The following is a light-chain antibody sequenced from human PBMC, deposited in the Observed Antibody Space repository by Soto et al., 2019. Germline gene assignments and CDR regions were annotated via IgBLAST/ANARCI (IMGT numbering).Light chain of an antibody. V-gene: IGLV2-14*01. CDR2: DVS. Sequence: QSVLTQPASVSGYPGRSITISSTGTGSDVGGYNYVSWYQQYPGKAPKLMIYDVSNRPSGVSNRFSGSKSGNTAALIIFGLQAEDEADYYCCSYTSSSTYVFGTGTKVTVL. CDR3: CSYTSSSTYV. CDR1: GSDVGGYNY. J-gene: IGLJ1*01.